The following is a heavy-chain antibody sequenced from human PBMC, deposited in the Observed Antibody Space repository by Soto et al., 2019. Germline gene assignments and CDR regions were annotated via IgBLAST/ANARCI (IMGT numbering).Heavy chain of an antibody. D-gene: IGHD2-21*02. J-gene: IGHJ6*02. CDR2: IIPIFGTA. CDR3: AREGYCGGDCYHNYYYYGMDV. V-gene: IGHV1-69*13. Sequence: SLKVSCKASGGTFSSYAITWVRQAPGQGLEWVGGIIPIFGTANYAQKFQGRVTITADESTSTAYMELSSLRSEDTAVYYCAREGYCGGDCYHNYYYYGMDVWGQGTTVTVSS. CDR1: GGTFSSYA.